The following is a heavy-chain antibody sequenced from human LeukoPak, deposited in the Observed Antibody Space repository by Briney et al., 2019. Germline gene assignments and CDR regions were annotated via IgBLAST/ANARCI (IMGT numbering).Heavy chain of an antibody. CDR1: GFTFSSYG. CDR3: AKSLLRPGY. CDR2: ISGSGGST. D-gene: IGHD3-3*01. Sequence: GGTLRLSCAASGFTFSSYGMSWVRQAPGKGLEWVSAISGSGGSTYYADSVKGRFTISRDNSKNTLYLLMNSLRAEDTAVYYCAKSLLRPGYWGQGTLVTVSS. J-gene: IGHJ4*02. V-gene: IGHV3-23*01.